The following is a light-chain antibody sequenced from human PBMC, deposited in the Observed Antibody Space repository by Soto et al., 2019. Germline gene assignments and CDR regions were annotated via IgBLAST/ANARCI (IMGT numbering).Light chain of an antibody. CDR1: QDIKNW. Sequence: DIQLTQSPSSLSASVGDRVTITCQASQDIKNWLAWYQQTPGKAPKLLIYATSSLQSGVPSRFSGSGSGTDFTLTISNLQPEDFATYYCEQAHSFPLTFGGGTKVEIK. J-gene: IGKJ4*01. V-gene: IGKV1-12*01. CDR3: EQAHSFPLT. CDR2: ATS.